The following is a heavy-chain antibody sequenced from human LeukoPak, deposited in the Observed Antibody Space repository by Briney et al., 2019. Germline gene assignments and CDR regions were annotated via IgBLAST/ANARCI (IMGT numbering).Heavy chain of an antibody. Sequence: QPGRSLRLSCAASGFTFSSYTIHWVRQPPGKGLEWVAVISFDGSNKYYADSVKGRFTISRDNSKNTLYLQMNSLRAEDTAVYYCAREELGSSLGFDPWGQGTLVTVSS. CDR1: GFTFSSYT. V-gene: IGHV3-30-3*01. D-gene: IGHD3-16*01. CDR3: AREELGSSLGFDP. CDR2: ISFDGSNK. J-gene: IGHJ5*02.